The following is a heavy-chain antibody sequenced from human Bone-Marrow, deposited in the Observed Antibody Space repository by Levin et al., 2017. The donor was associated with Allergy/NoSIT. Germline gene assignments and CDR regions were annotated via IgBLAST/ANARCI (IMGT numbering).Heavy chain of an antibody. V-gene: IGHV1-46*01. J-gene: IGHJ4*02. D-gene: IGHD5-24*01. CDR1: GYTFTTYF. Sequence: ASVKVSCKASGYTFTTYFMHWVRQAPGQGLEWMGIINPSGGSISYAQKFQGRVTMTRDTSTRTVYMELSSLRSEDTAVYYCARDISRDGISWYYFDYWGQGTLVTVSS. CDR3: ARDISRDGISWYYFDY. CDR2: INPSGGSI.